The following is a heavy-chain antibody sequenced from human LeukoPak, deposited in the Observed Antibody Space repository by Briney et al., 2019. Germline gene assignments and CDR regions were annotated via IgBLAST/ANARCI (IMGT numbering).Heavy chain of an antibody. Sequence: SETLSLTCTVSGGSISSSTYYWGWIRQPPGKGLEWIGSIYYSGTTYYNPSLKTRVTISVDTSKNHFSLKLSSVTAADTAMHYCARVKSGTGWFDPWGQGTLVTVSS. CDR1: GGSISSSTYY. J-gene: IGHJ5*02. V-gene: IGHV4-39*07. CDR2: IYYSGTT. CDR3: ARVKSGTGWFDP. D-gene: IGHD3-10*01.